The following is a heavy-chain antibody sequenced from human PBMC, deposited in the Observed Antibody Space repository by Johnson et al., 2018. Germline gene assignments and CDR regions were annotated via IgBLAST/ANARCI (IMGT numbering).Heavy chain of an antibody. CDR3: ANGPLFGSDIAEFHH. D-gene: IGHD3-10*01. J-gene: IGHJ1*01. Sequence: VQLVESGGGVVQPGTSLRLSCAASVFIFSSYDFHWVRQAPGKGLECVSAISFNGEITYYANSLRGRFTISRDNSKNMVYLQMGSLRGEDRAIYFCANGPLFGSDIAEFHHWGQGTLVTVSS. CDR2: ISFNGEIT. CDR1: VFIFSSYD. V-gene: IGHV3-30*18.